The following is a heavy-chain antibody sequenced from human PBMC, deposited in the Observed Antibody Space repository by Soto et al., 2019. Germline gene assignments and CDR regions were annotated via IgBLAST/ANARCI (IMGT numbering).Heavy chain of an antibody. Sequence: QVQLVQSGPELKKPGASVNVSCKASGYTFTTYSIAWVRQVPGHGPEWMGWVSAYNGNTNYIQRLQGRITMTRDTSTTRSHMQLRGLSPDDTAVYYCARAVYGGDSGSWYLDLWGRGTLVPVSS. CDR1: GYTFTTYS. D-gene: IGHD2-21*02. J-gene: IGHJ2*01. CDR3: ARAVYGGDSGSWYLDL. V-gene: IGHV1-18*01. CDR2: VSAYNGNT.